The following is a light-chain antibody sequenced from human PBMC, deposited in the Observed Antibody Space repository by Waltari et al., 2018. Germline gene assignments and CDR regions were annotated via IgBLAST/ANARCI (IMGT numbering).Light chain of an antibody. V-gene: IGKV3-20*01. J-gene: IGKJ2*01. CDR3: QQYGSSQYT. CDR2: GAS. Sequence: EIVLTQSPGTLSLSPGERATLSCRAGQSVSSSYLAWYQQNPGQAPRLLIYGASSRATGIPDRVSGSGSGTDFTLTISRLEPEDFAVYYCQQYGSSQYTFGQGTKLEIK. CDR1: QSVSSSY.